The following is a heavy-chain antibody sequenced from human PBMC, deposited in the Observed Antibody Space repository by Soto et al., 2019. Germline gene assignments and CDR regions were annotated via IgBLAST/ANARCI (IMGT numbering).Heavy chain of an antibody. CDR1: GGSFNDYY. D-gene: IGHD2-2*01. J-gene: IGHJ4*02. CDR3: ARGRLVPAVNFDY. CDR2: INHSGST. V-gene: IGHV4-34*01. Sequence: SETLSLTCVVSGGSFNDYYWNWFRQSPEKGLEWIGEINHSGSTNYNPSLKSRVTISVDGSKNQFSLKVNSVTAADTAVYYCARGRLVPAVNFDYWGQGALVTVSS.